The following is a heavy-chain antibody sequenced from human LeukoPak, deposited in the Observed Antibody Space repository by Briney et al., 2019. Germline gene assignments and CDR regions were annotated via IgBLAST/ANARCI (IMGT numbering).Heavy chain of an antibody. D-gene: IGHD6-19*01. CDR1: GYSFTSYW. CDR3: ARRIGSGWYDY. V-gene: IGHV5-51*01. CDR2: INPGDSDT. J-gene: IGHJ4*02. Sequence: GESLKISFNGSGYSFTSYWIGWVRQMPGKGLEWLGIINPGDSDTRYSPSFQGQVTISADKSISTANLQWSSLKASDTAMYYCARRIGSGWYDYWGQGTLVTVSS.